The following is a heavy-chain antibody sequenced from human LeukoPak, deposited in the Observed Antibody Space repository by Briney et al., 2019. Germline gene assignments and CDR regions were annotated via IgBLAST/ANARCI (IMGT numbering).Heavy chain of an antibody. V-gene: IGHV3-73*01. D-gene: IGHD6-19*01. J-gene: IGHJ3*02. Sequence: GGSLRLSCAASGFTFSGSAMHWVRQASGKGLEWVGRIRSKANSYATAYAASVKGRFTISRDNSKNTLYLQMNSLRAEDTAVYYCATSNGWGIAVAGTAFDIWGQGTMVTVSS. CDR2: IRSKANSYAT. CDR3: ATSNGWGIAVAGTAFDI. CDR1: GFTFSGSA.